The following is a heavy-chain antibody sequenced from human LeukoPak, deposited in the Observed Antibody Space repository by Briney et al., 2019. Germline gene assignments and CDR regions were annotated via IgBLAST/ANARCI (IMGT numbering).Heavy chain of an antibody. CDR1: GFTFSIYA. CDR3: AKDRGESYPNWFDP. J-gene: IGHJ5*02. Sequence: PGGSLRLSCAVSGFTFSIYAMTWVRQAPGKGLEWVSAICGSGCGGTTYYADSVKGRFTVSRDNSKNTLYLQMNSLTAEDTAVYYCAKDRGESYPNWFDPWGQGTLVTVSS. V-gene: IGHV3-23*01. CDR2: ICGSGCGGTT. D-gene: IGHD1-26*01.